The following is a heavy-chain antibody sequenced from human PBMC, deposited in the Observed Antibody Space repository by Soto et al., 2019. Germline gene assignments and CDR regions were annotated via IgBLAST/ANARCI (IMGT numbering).Heavy chain of an antibody. CDR2: IKSKTDGGTT. Sequence: VGSLRLSCAASGFTFSNAWMSWVRQAPGKGLEWVGRIKSKTDGGTTDYAAPVKGRFTISRDDSKNTLYLQMNSLKTEDTAVYYCTTAYNWNSGVFDYWGQGTLVTVSS. D-gene: IGHD1-7*01. J-gene: IGHJ4*02. CDR3: TTAYNWNSGVFDY. V-gene: IGHV3-15*01. CDR1: GFTFSNAW.